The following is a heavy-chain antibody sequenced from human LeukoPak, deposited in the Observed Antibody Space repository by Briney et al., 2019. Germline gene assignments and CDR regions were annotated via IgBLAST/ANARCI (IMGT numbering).Heavy chain of an antibody. D-gene: IGHD2-2*02. V-gene: IGHV4-4*07. J-gene: IGHJ6*02. Sequence: SETLSLTCTVSGGSISSYYWSWIRQPAGKGLEWIGRIYTSGSTNYNPSLKSRVTMSVDTSKNQFSLKLSSVAAADTAVYYCARDCSSTSCYRGYYGMDVWGQGTTVTVSS. CDR3: ARDCSSTSCYRGYYGMDV. CDR2: IYTSGST. CDR1: GGSISSYY.